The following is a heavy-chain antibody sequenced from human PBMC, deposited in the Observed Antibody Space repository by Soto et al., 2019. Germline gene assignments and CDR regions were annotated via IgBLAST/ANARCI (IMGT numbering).Heavy chain of an antibody. CDR3: AIVGYDFGSDYYQPFDY. J-gene: IGHJ4*02. V-gene: IGHV1-18*01. Sequence: GASVKVSCKASGYTFTSYGISWVRQAPGQGLEWMGWISAYNGNTNYAQKLQGRVTMTTDTSTSTAYMELRSLRSDDTAVYYCAIVGYDFGSDYYQPFDYWGQGTLVTVSS. D-gene: IGHD3-3*01. CDR2: ISAYNGNT. CDR1: GYTFTSYG.